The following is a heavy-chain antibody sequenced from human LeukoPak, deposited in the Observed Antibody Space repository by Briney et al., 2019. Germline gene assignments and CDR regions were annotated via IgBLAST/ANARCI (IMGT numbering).Heavy chain of an antibody. CDR2: ISAGNGNT. V-gene: IGHV1-3*01. CDR3: AREYYYY. Sequence: ASVKVSCKASGYTFTSYAMHWVRQAPGQRLEWMGWISAGNGNTKYSQKFQGRVTITRDTSASTAYMEPSSLRSEDTAVYYCAREYYYYWGQGTLVTVSS. J-gene: IGHJ4*02. CDR1: GYTFTSYA.